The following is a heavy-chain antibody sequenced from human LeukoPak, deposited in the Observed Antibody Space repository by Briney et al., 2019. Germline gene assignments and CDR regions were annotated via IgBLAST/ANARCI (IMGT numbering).Heavy chain of an antibody. J-gene: IGHJ6*02. Sequence: GGSLRLSCAASGFTFSSYAMSWVRQAPGKGLEWVSSISGSGGRTYNADSVKGRFTISRDNSKNTLYLQMNSLRAEDTAVYYCAKGMAGYYYYGMDVWGQGTTATVSS. V-gene: IGHV3-23*01. CDR3: AKGMAGYYYYGMDV. D-gene: IGHD5-24*01. CDR1: GFTFSSYA. CDR2: ISGSGGRT.